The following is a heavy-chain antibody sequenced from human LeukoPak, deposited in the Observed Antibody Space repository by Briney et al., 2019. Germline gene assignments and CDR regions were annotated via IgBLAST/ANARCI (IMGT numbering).Heavy chain of an antibody. CDR1: GFTFSSYG. J-gene: IGHJ4*02. Sequence: PGRSLRLSCAASGFTFSSYGMHWVRQAPGKGLEWVAVIWYDGSNKYYADSVKGRFTISRDNSKNTLYLQMNSLRAEDTAVYYCAKDQEVDIVATRFDYWGQGTLVTVSS. CDR2: IWYDGSNK. CDR3: AKDQEVDIVATRFDY. V-gene: IGHV3-33*06. D-gene: IGHD5-12*01.